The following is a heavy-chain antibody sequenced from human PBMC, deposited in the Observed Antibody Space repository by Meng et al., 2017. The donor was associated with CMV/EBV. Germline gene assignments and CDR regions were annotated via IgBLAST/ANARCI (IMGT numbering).Heavy chain of an antibody. CDR1: GGAIISSCYC. CDR3: AEDSAVDGVVDY. J-gene: IGHJ4*02. V-gene: IGHV4-39*06. D-gene: IGHD6-19*01. Sequence: RLQPQEVRPPLGMTPWALPSTCSTSGGAIISSCYCWWCLRQPGGKVLELIGSFYYSSSTYYHPPQRSLVTLSVDSSKHHFPLLRFSVTAEETAVYCGAEDSAVDGVVDYWGQGTLVTVSS. CDR2: FYYSSST.